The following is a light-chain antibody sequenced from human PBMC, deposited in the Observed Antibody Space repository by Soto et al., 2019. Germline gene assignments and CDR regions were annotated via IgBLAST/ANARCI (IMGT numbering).Light chain of an antibody. CDR3: QQYNNWPLT. V-gene: IGKV3D-15*01. CDR2: GES. J-gene: IGKJ4*01. Sequence: EIVMTQSPASLSVSPGERVTLSCRASQSIKSHLAWYQQKPGQAPRLLVLGESTRATGTPARFSGSGSGTDFTLTISNLQSEDFAVYYCQQYNNWPLTVGGGTKVEIK. CDR1: QSIKSH.